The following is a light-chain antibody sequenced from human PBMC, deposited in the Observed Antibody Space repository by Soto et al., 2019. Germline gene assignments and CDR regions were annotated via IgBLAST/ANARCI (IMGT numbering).Light chain of an antibody. V-gene: IGKV3-20*01. Sequence: EIVLAQSPGTLSLSPGDRATLSCRASQSVSASYLGWYQQKPGQAPRLLIYGASSRATGIPDRFRGSWSGTYFNLTISSLEHEDFAVYYCQKYGDSPIIFGQGTRLEIK. CDR2: GAS. CDR3: QKYGDSPII. CDR1: QSVSASY. J-gene: IGKJ5*01.